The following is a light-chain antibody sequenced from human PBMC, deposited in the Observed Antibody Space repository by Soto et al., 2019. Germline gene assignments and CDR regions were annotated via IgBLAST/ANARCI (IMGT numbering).Light chain of an antibody. J-gene: IGKJ1*01. CDR2: RAS. CDR3: QQYNNWPGT. Sequence: DILMTQSPATLSLSPGGRATLSCMASQSVSINLAWYQQKPGQAPRLLIQRASTRATGIPARFSGSGSGTEFTLTISSLQYEDFAVYVCQQYNNWPGTFGQGTKVDIK. V-gene: IGKV3-15*01. CDR1: QSVSIN.